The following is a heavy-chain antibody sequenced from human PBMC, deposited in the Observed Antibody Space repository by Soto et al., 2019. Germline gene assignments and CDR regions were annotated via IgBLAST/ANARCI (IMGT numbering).Heavy chain of an antibody. CDR1: GYTLTELS. CDR3: ATDSGNYDFWSGSRAFDY. D-gene: IGHD3-3*01. J-gene: IGHJ4*02. CDR2: CDPEDGET. Sequence: ASVKVSCKVSGYTLTELSMHWVRQAPGKGLEWMGGCDPEDGETIYAQKFQGRVTMTEDTSTDTAYMELSSLRSEDTAVYYYATDSGNYDFWSGSRAFDYWGQGTLVTVSS. V-gene: IGHV1-24*01.